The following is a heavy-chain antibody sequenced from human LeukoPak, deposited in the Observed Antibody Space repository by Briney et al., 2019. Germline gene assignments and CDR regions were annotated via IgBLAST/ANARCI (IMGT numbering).Heavy chain of an antibody. Sequence: SETLSLTCAVYGGSFSGYYWSWIRQPPGKGLEWIGEINHSGSTNYNPSLKSRVTISVDTSKNQFSLKLSSVTAADTAVYYCARHHIGSSRFDPWGQGTLVTVSS. D-gene: IGHD3-10*01. CDR2: INHSGST. J-gene: IGHJ5*02. CDR3: ARHHIGSSRFDP. CDR1: GGSFSGYY. V-gene: IGHV4-34*01.